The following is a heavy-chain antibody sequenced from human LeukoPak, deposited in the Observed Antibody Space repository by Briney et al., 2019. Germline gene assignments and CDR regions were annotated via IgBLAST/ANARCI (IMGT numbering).Heavy chain of an antibody. V-gene: IGHV3-53*01. CDR3: ARDGAYGMDV. J-gene: IGHJ6*01. D-gene: IGHD3-16*01. Sequence: GGSLRLSCAAYGFTVSSNYMSWVRQAPGKGLEWVSVIYSGGSTYYADSVKGRFTISRENSKNTLYVQMNSQRAEDTAVYYCARDGAYGMDVWGQGTTVTVS. CDR1: GFTVSSNY. CDR2: IYSGGST.